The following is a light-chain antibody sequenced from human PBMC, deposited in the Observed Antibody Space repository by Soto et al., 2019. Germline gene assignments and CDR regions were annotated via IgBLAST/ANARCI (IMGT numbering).Light chain of an antibody. CDR1: SSDVGGYNY. CDR3: CSHAGSYTYV. CDR2: DVT. V-gene: IGLV2-11*01. J-gene: IGLJ1*01. Sequence: QSALTQPRSVSGCPGQSLTISCTGTSSDVGGYNYVSWYQQYPGKVPKLMIYDVTKRPSGVPDRFSGSKSGNTASLTISGLQAEDEADYYCCSHAGSYTYVFGTGTRSPS.